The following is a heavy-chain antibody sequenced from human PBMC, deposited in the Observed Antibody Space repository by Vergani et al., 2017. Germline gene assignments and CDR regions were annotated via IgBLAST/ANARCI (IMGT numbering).Heavy chain of an antibody. Sequence: QLHLQESGPGLVKPSETLSLTCTVSGGSITSSSYYWGWIRQPPGKGLEWIGNIYHSGGAYYNPSLKSRVTISVDTSKNQFSLKLSSVTAADTAVYYCARGPYSSSWYYSWFDPWGQGTLVTVSS. CDR3: ARGPYSSSWYYSWFDP. V-gene: IGHV4-39*07. CDR1: GGSITSSSYY. J-gene: IGHJ5*02. CDR2: IYHSGGA. D-gene: IGHD6-13*01.